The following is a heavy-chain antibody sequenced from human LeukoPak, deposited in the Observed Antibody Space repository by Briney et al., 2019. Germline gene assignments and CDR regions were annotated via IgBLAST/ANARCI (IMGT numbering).Heavy chain of an antibody. CDR2: ISYDGSNK. D-gene: IGHD6-13*01. J-gene: IGHJ4*02. CDR3: ARDRGSSSYFDY. V-gene: IGHV3-30*04. Sequence: PGGSLRLSCAASGFTFSSYAMHWVRQAPGKGLEWVAVISYDGSNKYYADSVKGRFTISRDNSKNTLYLQMNSLRAEDTAVYYCARDRGSSSYFDYWGRGTLVTVSS. CDR1: GFTFSSYA.